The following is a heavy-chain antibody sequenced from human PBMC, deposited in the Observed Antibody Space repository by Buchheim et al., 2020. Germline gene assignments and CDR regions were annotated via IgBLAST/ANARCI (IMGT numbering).Heavy chain of an antibody. V-gene: IGHV3-23*01. Sequence: EVQLLESGGGLVQPGGSLRLSCAASGFTFSSYAMSWVRQAPGKGLEWVSTISGSGGTTYDADSVKGQFTISRDNSKNTLYLQMNSLRAEDTAIYYCAKCTTSSCNYNWFDPWGQGT. J-gene: IGHJ5*02. CDR3: AKCTTSSCNYNWFDP. D-gene: IGHD2-2*01. CDR1: GFTFSSYA. CDR2: ISGSGGTT.